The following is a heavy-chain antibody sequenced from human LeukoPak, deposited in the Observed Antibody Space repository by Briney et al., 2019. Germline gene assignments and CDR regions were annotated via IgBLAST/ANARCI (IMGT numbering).Heavy chain of an antibody. J-gene: IGHJ6*02. Sequence: GGSLRLSCAASGFTFSSYAMSWVRQAPGKGLEWVSGISGRGGSTYYADSVKGRFTISRDNSKNTLYLQMNSLRAEDTAVYYCAKVHDSGNYYYGMDVWGQGTTVTVS. D-gene: IGHD3-10*01. CDR2: ISGRGGST. CDR3: AKVHDSGNYYYGMDV. CDR1: GFTFSSYA. V-gene: IGHV3-23*01.